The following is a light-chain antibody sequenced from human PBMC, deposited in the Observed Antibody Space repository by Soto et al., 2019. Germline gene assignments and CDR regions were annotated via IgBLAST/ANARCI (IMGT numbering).Light chain of an antibody. CDR3: AAWDDSLNGPVV. CDR1: SSNIGSNI. J-gene: IGLJ2*01. CDR2: SDN. V-gene: IGLV1-44*01. Sequence: QPVLTQPPSASGTPGQRVSISCSGSSSNIGSNIVNWYQQLPGTAPKLLIYSDNQRPSGVPARFSGSTSGPSASLAISGLQFEDEADYYCAAWDDSLNGPVVFGGGTKLTVL.